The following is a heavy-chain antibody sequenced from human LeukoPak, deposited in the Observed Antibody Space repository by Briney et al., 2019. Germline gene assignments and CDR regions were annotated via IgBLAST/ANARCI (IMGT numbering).Heavy chain of an antibody. CDR2: IYYSGST. Sequence: SETLPLTCTVSGGSISSSSYYWGWIRQLPGKGLEWIGSIYYSGSTYYNPSLKSRVTISVDTSKNQFSLKLSSVTAADTAVYYCASQGLQLDYWGQGTLVTVSS. J-gene: IGHJ4*02. CDR1: GGSISSSSYY. V-gene: IGHV4-39*01. CDR3: ASQGLQLDY. D-gene: IGHD4-11*01.